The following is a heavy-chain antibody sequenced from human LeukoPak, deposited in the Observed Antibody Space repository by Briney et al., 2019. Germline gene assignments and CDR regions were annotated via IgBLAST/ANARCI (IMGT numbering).Heavy chain of an antibody. CDR2: ISSSSNYI. V-gene: IGHV3-21*01. Sequence: PGGSLRLSCAATGFTFSSYSMNWVRQAPGKGLEWVSSISSSSNYIYYADSVKGRFTISRDNAKNSLYLQMNSLRAEETAVYYRARDGSYSSTPGWLDPWGQGTLVTVSS. CDR1: GFTFSSYS. CDR3: ARDGSYSSTPGWLDP. J-gene: IGHJ5*02. D-gene: IGHD6-13*01.